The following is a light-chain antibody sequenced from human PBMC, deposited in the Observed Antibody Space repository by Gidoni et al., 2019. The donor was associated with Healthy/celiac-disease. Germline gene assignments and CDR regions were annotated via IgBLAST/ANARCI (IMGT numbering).Light chain of an antibody. CDR2: AAS. J-gene: IGKJ5*01. CDR1: QSVSSY. V-gene: IGKV3-11*01. Sequence: EIVLTQSPATLSLSPGERATLSCRASQSVSSYLAWYQQKPGQAPRLLIYAASNRATGLPARFSGSGSGTDFTLTISSLEPEDFAVYSCQQRSNWPFTFGQGTRLEIK. CDR3: QQRSNWPFT.